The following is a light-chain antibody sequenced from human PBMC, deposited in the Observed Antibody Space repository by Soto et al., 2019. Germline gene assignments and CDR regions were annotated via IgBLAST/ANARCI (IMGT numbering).Light chain of an antibody. CDR3: QQSLTMPLT. J-gene: IGKJ5*01. CDR2: SAS. CDR1: QSINNY. Sequence: DLPMTQSPASLSVSVGDRVTITCRASQSINNYLNWYQQKPGQAPKLLIRSASTLQRGVPSRFSGSGSRTDFTLTITNLQPDDIATYYCQQSLTMPLTFGHGTRLHIK. V-gene: IGKV1-39*01.